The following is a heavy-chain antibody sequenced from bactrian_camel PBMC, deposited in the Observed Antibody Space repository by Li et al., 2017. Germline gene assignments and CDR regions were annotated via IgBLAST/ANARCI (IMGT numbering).Heavy chain of an antibody. CDR1: FFILDDFD. CDR2: ISGDGST. Sequence: HVQLVESGGGLVQPGGSLRLSCKPSFFILDDFDMMWYRQAPGNECELVSSISGDGSTYYTDAVKGRFTISVDNAKNPVMVYLKMPTLKPDDTAMYYCAAGSWVAGSLDEHDYVHWGQGTQVTVS. V-gene: IGHV3S61*01. J-gene: IGHJ4*01. D-gene: IGHD6*01. CDR3: AAGSWVAGSLDEHDYVH.